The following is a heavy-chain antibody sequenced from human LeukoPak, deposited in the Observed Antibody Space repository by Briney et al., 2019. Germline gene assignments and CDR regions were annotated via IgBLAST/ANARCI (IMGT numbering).Heavy chain of an antibody. D-gene: IGHD6-13*01. CDR1: GFTFSSYG. CDR2: IWYDGSNK. CDR3: ARDFDAGTVPFDP. Sequence: PGGSLRLSCAASGFTFSSYGMHWVRQAPGKGLEWVAVIWYDGSNKYYADSVKGRFTISRDNSKNTLYLQMNSLRAEDTAVYYCARDFDAGTVPFDPWGQGTLVTVSS. J-gene: IGHJ5*02. V-gene: IGHV3-33*01.